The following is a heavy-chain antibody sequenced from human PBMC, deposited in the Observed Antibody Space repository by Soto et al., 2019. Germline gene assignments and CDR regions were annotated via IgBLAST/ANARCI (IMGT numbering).Heavy chain of an antibody. Sequence: PGGSLRLSCAASGFIFSSYSMNWVRQAPGKGLEWLSYITKSGYSTHHADSVKGRFTISRDDAKNSLFLQMNSLRAEDTAIYYCVRDENWAFDYWGQGILVTVSS. J-gene: IGHJ4*02. V-gene: IGHV3-48*01. D-gene: IGHD7-27*01. CDR2: ITKSGYST. CDR1: GFIFSSYS. CDR3: VRDENWAFDY.